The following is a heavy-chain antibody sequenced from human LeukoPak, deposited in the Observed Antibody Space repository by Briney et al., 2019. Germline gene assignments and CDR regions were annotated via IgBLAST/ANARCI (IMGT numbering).Heavy chain of an antibody. Sequence: SETLSLTCSVSGGSISTTTYYWGWIRQPPGKGLEWIGSLFNSGSTYYNPSLKSRVTISGDTSENQFSLKVTSMTAADSAVYYCVNDSDGYHYTFDTWGQGTLVTVSS. V-gene: IGHV4-39*01. CDR1: GGSISTTTYY. D-gene: IGHD3-22*01. CDR3: VNDSDGYHYTFDT. CDR2: LFNSGST. J-gene: IGHJ5*02.